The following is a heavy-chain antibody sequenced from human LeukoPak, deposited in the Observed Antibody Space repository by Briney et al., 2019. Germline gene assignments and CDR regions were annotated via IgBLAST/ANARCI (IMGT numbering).Heavy chain of an antibody. CDR2: IYYSGST. CDR3: AKNTQGATSYFDY. V-gene: IGHV4-39*01. D-gene: IGHD1-26*01. J-gene: IGHJ4*02. CDR1: GCSISSSGTY. Sequence: PSETLSLTCSVSGCSISSSGTYWGWIRQPPGKGLEWIGSIYYSGSTHYNPSLKSRVTISVDTSKKQFSLRLSSVTAADTAVYYCAKNTQGATSYFDYWGQGTQVTVSS.